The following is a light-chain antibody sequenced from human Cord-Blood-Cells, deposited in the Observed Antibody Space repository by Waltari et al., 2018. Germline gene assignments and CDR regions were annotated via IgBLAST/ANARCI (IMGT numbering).Light chain of an antibody. CDR3: QQYNNWLT. V-gene: IGKV3-15*01. CDR2: GAS. J-gene: IGKJ4*01. CDR1: QSVSSN. Sequence: EIVITQSPDTLSVSSGERATLPCRASQSVSSNFSWYQQKPGQAPRLLIYGASTRATGIPARFSGSGSGTEFTLTISSLQSEDFAVYYCQQYNNWLTFGGGTKVEIK.